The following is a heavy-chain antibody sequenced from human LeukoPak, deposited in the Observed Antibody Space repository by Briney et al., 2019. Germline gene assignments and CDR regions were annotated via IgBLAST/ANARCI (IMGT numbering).Heavy chain of an antibody. CDR3: ARLSANSSAYFFDY. V-gene: IGHV3-64*04. Sequence: GGSLRLSCSASGFTFSSYAMHWVRQAPGKGLEYVSAISSNGGSTNYADSVKGRFTISRDTSKNTLYLQMNSLRAEDTAVYYCARLSANSSAYFFDYWGQGTLVTVSS. CDR2: ISSNGGST. J-gene: IGHJ4*02. CDR1: GFTFSSYA. D-gene: IGHD3-22*01.